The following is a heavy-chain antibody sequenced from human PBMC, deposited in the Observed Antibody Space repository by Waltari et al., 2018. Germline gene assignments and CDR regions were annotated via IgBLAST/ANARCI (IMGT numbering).Heavy chain of an antibody. CDR2: IKSRADGGTA. Sequence: EVQLVASGGGFIKPGGSLRLSCAASGFIFSDASMSWVRQAPGKGPEWIGRIKSRADGGTADYAAPVKGRFTSSREDSKNTLYLQMNSLITEDAAGYYCTARTWTEMLDIWGQGTMVTVSS. D-gene: IGHD1-1*01. J-gene: IGHJ3*02. CDR3: TARTWTEMLDI. V-gene: IGHV3-15*01. CDR1: GFIFSDAS.